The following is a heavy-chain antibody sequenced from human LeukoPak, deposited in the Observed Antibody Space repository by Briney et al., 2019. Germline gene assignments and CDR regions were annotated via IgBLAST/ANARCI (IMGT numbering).Heavy chain of an antibody. D-gene: IGHD5-12*01. CDR2: ISVSGGGT. CDR1: GFTFSSKA. J-gene: IGHJ4*02. Sequence: GGSLRLSWAPSGFTFSSKAMSGVGQAQGKGGEGVSPISVSGGGTYYADSVKGRFTISRDNSKNTLHLQMNSLRAEDTAVYYCAKVSGVANVATITGPFDYWGQGTLVTVSS. V-gene: IGHV3-23*01. CDR3: AKVSGVANVATITGPFDY.